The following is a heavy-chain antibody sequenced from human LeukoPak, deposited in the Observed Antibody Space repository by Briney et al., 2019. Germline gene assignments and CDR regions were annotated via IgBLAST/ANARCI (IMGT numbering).Heavy chain of an antibody. D-gene: IGHD3-10*02. CDR1: GGSISSGSYY. CDR2: IYTSGST. V-gene: IGHV4-61*02. Sequence: SQTLSLTCTVSGGSISSGSYYWSWIRQPAGKGLEWIGRIYTSGSTNYNPSLKSRVTISVDTSKNQFSLKLSSVTAAGTAVYYRARDPFVRGVWLELPNWGQGTLVTVSS. CDR3: ARDPFVRGVWLELPN. J-gene: IGHJ4*02.